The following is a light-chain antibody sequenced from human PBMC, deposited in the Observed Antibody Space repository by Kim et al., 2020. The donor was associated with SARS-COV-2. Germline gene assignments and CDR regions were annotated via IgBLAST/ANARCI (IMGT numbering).Light chain of an antibody. V-gene: IGLV3-19*01. CDR2: NKN. Sequence: RQTVRITCRRDSLRKNYGAWYQQKPGQAPVLLIYNKNNRPSGIPDRFSASSSGNTASLTITGAQAEDEADYYCNSRDNSADRLGVFGGGTQLTVL. J-gene: IGLJ7*01. CDR3: NSRDNSADRLGV. CDR1: SLRKNY.